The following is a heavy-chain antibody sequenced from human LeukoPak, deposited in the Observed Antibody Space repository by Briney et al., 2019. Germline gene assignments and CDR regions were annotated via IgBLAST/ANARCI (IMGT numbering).Heavy chain of an antibody. CDR3: ARIRGSSPTYYYGMDV. V-gene: IGHV1-18*01. Sequence: GASVKVSCKASGYTFTSYGISWVRQAPGQGLEWMGWISAYNGNTNYAQKLQGRVTMTTDTSTSTAYMELRSLRSDDTAVYYCARIRGSSPTYYYGMDVWGQGTTVTVSS. D-gene: IGHD6-6*01. CDR1: GYTFTSYG. J-gene: IGHJ6*02. CDR2: ISAYNGNT.